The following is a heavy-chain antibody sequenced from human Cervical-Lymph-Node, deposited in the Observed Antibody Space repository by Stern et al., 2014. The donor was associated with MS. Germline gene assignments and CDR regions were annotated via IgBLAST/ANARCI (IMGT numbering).Heavy chain of an antibody. V-gene: IGHV1-2*02. CDR3: ARDQRGITIFGVVTDYYYLGMDV. Sequence: QVQLVQSGAEVKKPGASVKVSCKTSGYIFTGYYIHWVRQAPGQGLEWMAWINPNTGGTTYAQKCQGRVTMSRDTSISTAYVELSSLTSDDTAVYYCARDQRGITIFGVVTDYYYLGMDVWGQGTTVTVSS. D-gene: IGHD3-3*01. CDR1: GYIFTGYY. J-gene: IGHJ6*02. CDR2: INPNTGGT.